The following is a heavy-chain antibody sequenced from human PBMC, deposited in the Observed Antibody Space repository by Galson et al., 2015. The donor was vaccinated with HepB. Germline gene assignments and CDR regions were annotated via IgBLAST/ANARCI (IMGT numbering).Heavy chain of an antibody. J-gene: IGHJ2*01. V-gene: IGHV2-26*01. CDR2: IFSNDEK. CDR3: ARIRSYDSSGYYWIWYFDL. CDR1: GFSLTNARLG. Sequence: PALVKPTQTLTLTCTVSGFSLTNARLGVSWIRHPPGKALEWLAHIFSNDEKSYSTSLKSRLTISKDISKSQVVLTMTNMDPVDTATYYCARIRSYDSSGYYWIWYFDLWGRGTLVTVSS. D-gene: IGHD3-22*01.